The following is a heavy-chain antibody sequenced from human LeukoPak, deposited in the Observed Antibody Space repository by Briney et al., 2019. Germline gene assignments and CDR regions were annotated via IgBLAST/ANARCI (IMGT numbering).Heavy chain of an antibody. D-gene: IGHD2-2*01. CDR2: INAGNGNT. CDR3: ARARYCSSTSCYGNWFDP. Sequence: ASVKVSCKASGYTFTSYAMHWVRQAPGQRLEWMGWINAGNGNTKYSQKFQGRVTITRDTSASTAYMELSSLRSEDTAVCYCARARYCSSTSCYGNWFDPWGQGTLVTVSS. V-gene: IGHV1-3*01. CDR1: GYTFTSYA. J-gene: IGHJ5*02.